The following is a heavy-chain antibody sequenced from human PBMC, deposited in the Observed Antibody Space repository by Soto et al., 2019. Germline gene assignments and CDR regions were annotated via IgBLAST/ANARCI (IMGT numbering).Heavy chain of an antibody. J-gene: IGHJ6*02. CDR3: ARDVAVEMAALGYYYYYGMDV. V-gene: IGHV4-59*12. D-gene: IGHD6-19*01. CDR2: IYYSGST. Sequence: SETLSLTCTVSGGSISSYYWSWIRQPPGKGLEWIGYIYYSGSTNYNPSLKSRVTISVDTSKNQFSLKLSSVTAADTAVYYCARDVAVEMAALGYYYYYGMDVWGQGTTVTVSS. CDR1: GGSISSYY.